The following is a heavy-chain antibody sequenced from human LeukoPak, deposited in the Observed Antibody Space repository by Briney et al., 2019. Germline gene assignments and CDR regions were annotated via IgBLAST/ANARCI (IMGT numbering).Heavy chain of an antibody. CDR3: ARGRVAGTDY. Sequence: KASETLSLTCAVYGGSFSGYYWSWIRQPPGKGLEWIGEINHSGSTNYNPSLKSRVTISVDTSKNQFSLKLSSVTAADTAVYYCARGRVAGTDYWGQGTLVTVSS. V-gene: IGHV4-34*01. CDR1: GGSFSGYY. D-gene: IGHD6-19*01. J-gene: IGHJ4*02. CDR2: INHSGST.